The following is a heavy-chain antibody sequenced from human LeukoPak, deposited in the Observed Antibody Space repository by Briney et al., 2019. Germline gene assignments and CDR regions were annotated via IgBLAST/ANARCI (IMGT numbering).Heavy chain of an antibody. CDR3: AGKIVVVPAAINY. Sequence: KASETLSLTCAVYGGSFSGYYWSWIRQPPGKGLEWIGEINHSGSTNYNPSLKSRVTISVDTSKNQFSLKLSSVTAADTAVYYRAGKIVVVPAAINYWGQGTLVTVSS. CDR1: GGSFSGYY. D-gene: IGHD2-2*01. CDR2: INHSGST. V-gene: IGHV4-34*01. J-gene: IGHJ4*02.